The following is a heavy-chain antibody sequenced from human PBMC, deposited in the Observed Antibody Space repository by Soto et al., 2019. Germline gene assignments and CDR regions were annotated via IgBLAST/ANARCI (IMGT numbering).Heavy chain of an antibody. V-gene: IGHV4-31*03. CDR1: GGSISSGGYY. CDR3: ASNYYDSSGYPDWFQH. J-gene: IGHJ1*01. D-gene: IGHD3-22*01. CDR2: IYYSGST. Sequence: SETLSLTCTVSGGSISSGGYYWSWIRQHPGKGLEWIGYIYYSGSTYYNPSLKSRVTISVDTSKNQFSLKLSSVTAADTAVYYCASNYYDSSGYPDWFQHWGQGTLVTVSS.